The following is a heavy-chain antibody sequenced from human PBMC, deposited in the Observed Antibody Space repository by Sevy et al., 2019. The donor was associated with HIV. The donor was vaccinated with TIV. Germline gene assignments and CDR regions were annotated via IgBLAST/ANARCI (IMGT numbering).Heavy chain of an antibody. D-gene: IGHD6-13*01. J-gene: IGHJ4*02. CDR3: AKTPGTITAPGDDS. V-gene: IGHV3-23*01. Sequence: GGSLRLSCAASGFIFTNYVMSWVRQTPGKGLEWLSTVSGSGAITYYADSVKGRFTISRANSKNMLYLQMNSLRAEDTAVYDCAKTPGTITAPGDDSWGQGTLVTVSS. CDR2: VSGSGAIT. CDR1: GFIFTNYV.